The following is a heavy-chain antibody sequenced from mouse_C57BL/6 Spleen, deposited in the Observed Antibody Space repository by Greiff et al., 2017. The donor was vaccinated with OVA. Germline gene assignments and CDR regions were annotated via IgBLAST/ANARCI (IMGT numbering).Heavy chain of an antibody. CDR2: IYPGNGDT. CDR3: ARSAPNWYFDV. CDR1: GYAFSSYW. Sequence: QVQLQQSGAELVKPGASVKISCKASGYAFSSYWMNWVKQRPGKGLEWIGQIYPGNGDTNYNGKFKGKATLTADKSSSTAYVQLSSLPSEYSAVNFCARSAPNWYFDVWGTGTTVTVSS. J-gene: IGHJ1*03. V-gene: IGHV1-80*01. D-gene: IGHD3-1*01.